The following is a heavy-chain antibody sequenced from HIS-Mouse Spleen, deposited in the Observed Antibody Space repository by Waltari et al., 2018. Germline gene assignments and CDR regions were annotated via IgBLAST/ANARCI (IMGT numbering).Heavy chain of an antibody. CDR3: AKDKHHAFDY. J-gene: IGHJ4*02. Sequence: QVQLVESGGGVVQPGRSLRLSCAASGFTFSSYGMHWVRQAPGKGLEWVAVIAYDGSNKYYADSVKGRFTISRYNSKNTLYLQMNSLRAEDTAVYYCAKDKHHAFDYWGQGTLVTVSS. CDR2: IAYDGSNK. CDR1: GFTFSSYG. V-gene: IGHV3-30*18.